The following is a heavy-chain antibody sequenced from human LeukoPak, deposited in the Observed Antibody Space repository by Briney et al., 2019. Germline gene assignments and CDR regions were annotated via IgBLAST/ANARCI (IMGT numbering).Heavy chain of an antibody. Sequence: SETLSLTCSVSGGSINITNYYWGWIRQPPGEGREWIGSIYRSGSTYYNPSLKSRVTISVDTSKKQFSLKLNSVTAADTAVYYCARIGYAAFDIWGQGTMVTVSS. J-gene: IGHJ3*02. CDR3: ARIGYAAFDI. CDR1: GGSINITNYY. D-gene: IGHD5-12*01. V-gene: IGHV4-39*01. CDR2: IYRSGST.